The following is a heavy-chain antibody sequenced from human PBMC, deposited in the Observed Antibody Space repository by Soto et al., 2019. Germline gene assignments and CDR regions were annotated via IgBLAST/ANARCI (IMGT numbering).Heavy chain of an antibody. CDR2: IKSSWAT. CDR1: GFTFSNAW. J-gene: IGHJ6*02. D-gene: IGHD6-6*01. CDR3: TAGPIAARREDYYYYGMDV. V-gene: IGHV3-15*01. Sequence: GGSLRLSCATSGFTFSNAWITWVRQAPGKGLEWVGRIKSSWATDYAAPVKGRFTISRDDSKNTLYLQMNSLKTEDTAVYYCTAGPIAARREDYYYYGMDVCGQGTTLTVSS.